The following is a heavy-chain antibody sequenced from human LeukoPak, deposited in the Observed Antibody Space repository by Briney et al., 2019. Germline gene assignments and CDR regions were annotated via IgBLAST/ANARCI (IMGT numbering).Heavy chain of an antibody. V-gene: IGHV3-48*03. CDR2: ISSSGSTI. CDR3: VRDYQYYFDY. J-gene: IGHJ4*02. D-gene: IGHD2-2*01. Sequence: GGSLRLSCAASGFTFSSYEMNWVRQAPGKGLEWVSYISSSGSTIYYADSVKGRFTISRDNAKNSLYLQMNSLRAEDTAVYYCVRDYQYYFDYWGQGTLVTVSS. CDR1: GFTFSSYE.